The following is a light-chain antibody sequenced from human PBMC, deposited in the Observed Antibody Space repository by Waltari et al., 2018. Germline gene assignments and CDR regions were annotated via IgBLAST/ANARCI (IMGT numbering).Light chain of an antibody. CDR2: GTS. V-gene: IGKV3-20*01. Sequence: ETVLTQSPGTLSLSPGERATLSCRASRSVYHAYLAWYQQKPGQPPRLLMYGTSTRATGIPDRFSGSGSGTDFTLTISRLEPEDFSVYYCQQYGGSQGGFTFGPGTKVDIK. CDR1: RSVYHAY. J-gene: IGKJ3*01. CDR3: QQYGGSQGGFT.